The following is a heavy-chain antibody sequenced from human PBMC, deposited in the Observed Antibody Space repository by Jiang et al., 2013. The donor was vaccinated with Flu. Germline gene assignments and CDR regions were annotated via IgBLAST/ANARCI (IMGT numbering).Heavy chain of an antibody. J-gene: IGHJ4*02. D-gene: IGHD6-13*01. CDR2: ISGSGGST. CDR3: AKDSSSWFYHLDY. V-gene: IGHV3-23*01. Sequence: SAISGSGGSTYYADSVKGRFTISRDNSKSTLYLQMNSLRAEDTAVYYCAKDSSSWFYHLDYWGQGTLVTVSS.